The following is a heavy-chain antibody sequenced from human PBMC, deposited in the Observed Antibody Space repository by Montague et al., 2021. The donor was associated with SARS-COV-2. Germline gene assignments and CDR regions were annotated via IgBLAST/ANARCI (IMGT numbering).Heavy chain of an antibody. Sequence: TLSLTCAVSGDSMTSGPHFWTWIRQPAGKGLEWIGHIQASGTSNYNPSLRNRVTLSIDTSRNQFSLNLRSVTAADSAVYFCARDRPESWRISPGLAGLFATVVTSASGMDVWGRGTTVIVSA. J-gene: IGHJ6*01. CDR1: GDSMTSGPHF. CDR2: IQASGTS. CDR3: ARDRPESWRISPGLAGLFATVVTSASGMDV. D-gene: IGHD3-16*01. V-gene: IGHV4-61*09.